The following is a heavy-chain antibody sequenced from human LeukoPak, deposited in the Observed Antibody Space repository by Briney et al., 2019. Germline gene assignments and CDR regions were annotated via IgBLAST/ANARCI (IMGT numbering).Heavy chain of an antibody. CDR2: ITGYNDNT. Sequence: ASVKVSCKASGYTFTDYGVTWGRQAPGQGLEWMGWITGYNDNTNYAQNLQGRLTMTADTSTTTSYMELRSLTSDDTAVYYCARGGVTSAFMDVWGEGTTVTVSP. CDR1: GYTFTDYG. J-gene: IGHJ6*04. D-gene: IGHD4-11*01. CDR3: ARGGVTSAFMDV. V-gene: IGHV1-18*01.